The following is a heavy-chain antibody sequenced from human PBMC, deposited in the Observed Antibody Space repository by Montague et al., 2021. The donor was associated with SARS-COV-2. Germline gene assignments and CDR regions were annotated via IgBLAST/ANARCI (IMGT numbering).Heavy chain of an antibody. CDR3: ARAAPRTRVRIIVTRRFDF. D-gene: IGHD2-15*01. V-gene: IGHV4-34*01. CDR2: INHSGTT. CDR1: GGSFSGYH. Sequence: SETLSLTCAVYGGSFSGYHWSWIRQPPGKGLEWIGDINHSGTTNYNPSLKSRITISVDTSKNQFSLNLNSVTAADTAVYYCARAAPRTRVRIIVTRRFDFWGQGTLVTVSP. J-gene: IGHJ4*02.